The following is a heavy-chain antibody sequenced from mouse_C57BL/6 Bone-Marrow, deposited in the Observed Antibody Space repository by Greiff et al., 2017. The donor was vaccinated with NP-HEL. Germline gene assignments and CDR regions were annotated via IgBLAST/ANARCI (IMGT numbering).Heavy chain of an antibody. D-gene: IGHD2-3*01. V-gene: IGHV3-6*01. CDR2: ISYDGSS. CDR1: GYSITSGYY. Sequence: EVQLQESGPGLVKPSQSLSLTCSVTGYSITSGYYWNWIRQFPGNKLEWMGYISYDGSSNYNPSLKNRISITRDTSKNQFFLKLNSVTTEDTATYYCARADGYYGIVWYFDVWGTGTTVTVSS. J-gene: IGHJ1*03. CDR3: ARADGYYGIVWYFDV.